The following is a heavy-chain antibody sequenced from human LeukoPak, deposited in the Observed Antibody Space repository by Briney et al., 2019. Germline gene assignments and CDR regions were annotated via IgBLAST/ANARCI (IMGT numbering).Heavy chain of an antibody. CDR3: ARAPTPAPYSSGWYRGNWFDP. D-gene: IGHD6-19*01. Sequence: GASVTVSCKASGYTFTSYAMHWVRQAPGQRLEWMGWINACNGNTKYSQKFQGRVTITRDTSASTAYMELSSLRSEDTAVYYCARAPTPAPYSSGWYRGNWFDPWGQGTLVTVSS. CDR1: GYTFTSYA. V-gene: IGHV1-3*01. J-gene: IGHJ5*02. CDR2: INACNGNT.